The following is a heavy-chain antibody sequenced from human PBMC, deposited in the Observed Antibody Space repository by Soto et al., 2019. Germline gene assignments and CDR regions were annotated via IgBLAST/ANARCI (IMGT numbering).Heavy chain of an antibody. V-gene: IGHV1-3*01. CDR1: GYTFTSYA. Sequence: QVQLVQSGAEVKKPGASVKVSCKASGYTFTSYAMHWVRQAPGQRLEWMGWINAGNGNTKYSQKFQGRVTITRDTSASTAYMELSSLRSEDTAVYYRARGHVVWWLVLGLWGRGTLVTVSS. CDR2: INAGNGNT. CDR3: ARGHVVWWLVLGL. J-gene: IGHJ2*01. D-gene: IGHD6-19*01.